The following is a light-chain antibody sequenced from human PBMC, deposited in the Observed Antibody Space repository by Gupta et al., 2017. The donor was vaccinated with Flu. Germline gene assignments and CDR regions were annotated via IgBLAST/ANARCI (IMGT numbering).Light chain of an antibody. CDR1: TSNIGNNY. CDR2: EDN. V-gene: IGLV1-51*02. J-gene: IGLJ3*02. Sequence: QSVLTQPPSVSAAPGQQVTISCSGSTSNIGNNYVAWYQQLPGTAPKLVIYEDNKRPSGIPDRFSGSKSDTSATLGITGLQTGDEADYCCGTWDSRLGAWVFGGGTKLTVL. CDR3: GTWDSRLGAWV.